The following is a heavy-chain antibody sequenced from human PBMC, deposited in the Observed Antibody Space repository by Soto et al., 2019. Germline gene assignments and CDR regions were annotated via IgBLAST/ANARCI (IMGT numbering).Heavy chain of an antibody. CDR1: GFTFSSYA. J-gene: IGHJ6*03. D-gene: IGHD6-13*01. CDR3: AKDGTQQLDYYYYYMDV. V-gene: IGHV3-23*01. Sequence: GGSLRLSCAASGFTFSSYAMSWVRQAPGKGLEWVSAISGSGGSTYYADSVKGRFTISRDNSKNTLYLQMNSLRAEDTAVYYCAKDGTQQLDYYYYYMDVWGKGTTVTVSS. CDR2: ISGSGGST.